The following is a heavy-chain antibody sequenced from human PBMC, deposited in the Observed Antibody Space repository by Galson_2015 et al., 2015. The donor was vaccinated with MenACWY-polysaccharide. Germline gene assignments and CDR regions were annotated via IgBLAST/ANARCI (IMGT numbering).Heavy chain of an antibody. CDR1: GYSFNTYW. J-gene: IGHJ4*02. Sequence: QSGAEVKKPGESLKISCKASGYSFNTYWIGWVRQMPGKGLEWVGVIYPADSETRYGPSFEGQVTISADRSLNTAYLQWSSLKASDTAMYFCARDHRVLRTSSYPPIYFDYWGQGTLVTVSS. CDR2: IYPADSET. V-gene: IGHV5-51*03. CDR3: ARDHRVLRTSSYPPIYFDY. D-gene: IGHD2-2*01.